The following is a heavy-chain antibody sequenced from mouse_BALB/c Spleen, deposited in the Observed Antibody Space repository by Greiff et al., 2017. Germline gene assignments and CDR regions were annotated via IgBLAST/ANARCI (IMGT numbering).Heavy chain of an antibody. V-gene: IGHV3-6*02. CDR2: ISYDGSN. D-gene: IGHD2-1*01. J-gene: IGHJ4*01. CDR1: GYSITSGYY. Sequence: VQLKESGPGLVKPSQSLSLTCSVTGYSITSGYYWNWIRQFPGNKLEWMGYISYDGSNNYNPSLKNRISITRDTSKNQFFLKLNSVTTEDTATYYCARENGNPYYAMDYWGQGTSVTVSS. CDR3: ARENGNPYYAMDY.